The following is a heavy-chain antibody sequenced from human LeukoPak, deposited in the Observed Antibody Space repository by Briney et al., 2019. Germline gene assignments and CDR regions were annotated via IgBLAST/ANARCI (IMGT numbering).Heavy chain of an antibody. J-gene: IGHJ4*02. CDR2: INHSGST. D-gene: IGHD4-17*01. CDR1: GGAFSGYY. Sequence: SGTLSLTCAGYGGAFSGYYLGWVPQPPRKGLEWIGEINHSGSTNYNPSLKSRVTISVDTSKNQFSLKLSSVTAADTAVYYCARITVTTTPDDYWGQGTLVTVSS. V-gene: IGHV4-34*01. CDR3: ARITVTTTPDDY.